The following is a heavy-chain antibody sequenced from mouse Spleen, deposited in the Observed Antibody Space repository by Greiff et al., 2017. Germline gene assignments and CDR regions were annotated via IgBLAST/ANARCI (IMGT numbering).Heavy chain of an antibody. CDR2: IDPETGGT. J-gene: IGHJ2*01. D-gene: IGHD2-4*01. Sequence: VKLMESGAELVRPGASVTLSCKASGYTFTDYEMHWVKQTPVHGLEWIGAIDPETGGTAYNQKFKGKAILTADKSSSTAYMELRSLTSEDSAVYYCTNMITTNYWGQGTTLTVSS. V-gene: IGHV1-15*01. CDR1: GYTFTDYE. CDR3: TNMITTNY.